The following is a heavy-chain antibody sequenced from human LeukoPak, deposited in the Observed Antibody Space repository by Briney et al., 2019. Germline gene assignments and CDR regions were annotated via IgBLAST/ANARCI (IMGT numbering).Heavy chain of an antibody. V-gene: IGHV3-48*01. CDR1: GFTFSNYA. Sequence: GGSLRLSCAASGFTFSNYAMSWVRQAPGKGLEWISYISTNGVTIYYADSVKGRFTISRDNAKNSLYLQMNSLRAEDTAVYYCARDRYGGYDFGFDYWGQGTPVTVSS. CDR2: ISTNGVTI. J-gene: IGHJ4*02. CDR3: ARDRYGGYDFGFDY. D-gene: IGHD5-12*01.